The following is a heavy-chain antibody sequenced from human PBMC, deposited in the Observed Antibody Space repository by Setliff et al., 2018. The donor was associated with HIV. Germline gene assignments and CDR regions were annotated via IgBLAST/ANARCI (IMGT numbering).Heavy chain of an antibody. D-gene: IGHD3-22*01. CDR1: RFTFSSYS. Sequence: GGSLRLSCAASRFTFSSYSMNWVRQAPGKGLEWVSSITSSSSYKYYADSVKGRFTISRDNAKNSLYLQMNSLRAEDTAVYYCARGYYDSSGYYNALLWGQGTLVTAPQ. CDR3: ARGYYDSSGYYNALL. V-gene: IGHV3-21*01. J-gene: IGHJ1*01. CDR2: ITSSSSYK.